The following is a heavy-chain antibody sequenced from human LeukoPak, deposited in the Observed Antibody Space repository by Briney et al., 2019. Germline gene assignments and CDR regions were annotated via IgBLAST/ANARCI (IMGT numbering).Heavy chain of an antibody. Sequence: QSGGTLRLSCSAPVFTFSSYGMTWVRQAPGKVLEWVSAISGSGGRTYYADSVKDRFTVSSDNSKDTLYLQMNSLRAEDTAVYYCAKSWIRVGSCDYWGQGTLVTVSS. D-gene: IGHD5-18*01. CDR1: VFTFSSYG. CDR3: AKSWIRVGSCDY. J-gene: IGHJ4*02. V-gene: IGHV3-23*01. CDR2: ISGSGGRT.